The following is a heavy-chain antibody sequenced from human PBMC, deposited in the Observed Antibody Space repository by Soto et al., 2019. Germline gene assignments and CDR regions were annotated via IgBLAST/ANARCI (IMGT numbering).Heavy chain of an antibody. V-gene: IGHV3-7*03. Sequence: EVQLVESGGGLVQPGGSLRLSCAASGFTFSRYWMSWVRQAPGKGLEWVAKIKQDGSEKFYVNSVEGRFTISRDSTKNSLYLQMNSLRAADTAVYYCARDGTDDAFDIWGQGTRVTVSS. CDR1: GFTFSRYW. J-gene: IGHJ3*02. CDR2: IKQDGSEK. CDR3: ARDGTDDAFDI.